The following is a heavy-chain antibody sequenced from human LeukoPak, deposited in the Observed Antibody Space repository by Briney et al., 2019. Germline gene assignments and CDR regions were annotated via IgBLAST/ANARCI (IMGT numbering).Heavy chain of an antibody. CDR2: ISSTSSFT. CDR3: ARDHGWFDP. J-gene: IGHJ5*02. V-gene: IGHV3-11*06. CDR1: GFTFSDYY. Sequence: GGSLRLSCAASGFTFSDYYMSWIRQAPGKGLEWVSYISSTSSFTNYADSVRGRFTISRDNAKSSLYLQMNSLRAEDTAVYYCARDHGWFDPWGQGTLVTVPS.